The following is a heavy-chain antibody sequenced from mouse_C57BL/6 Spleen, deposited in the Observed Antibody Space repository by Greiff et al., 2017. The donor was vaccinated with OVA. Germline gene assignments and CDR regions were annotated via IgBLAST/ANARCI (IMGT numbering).Heavy chain of an antibody. CDR2: IDPETGGT. Sequence: QVQLQQSGAELVRPGASVTLSCKASGYTFTDYEMHWVKQTPVHGLEWIGAIDPETGGTAYNQKFKGKAILTADKSSSTAYMELRGLTSEDSAVYYCTRRNYGSSSFDYWGQGTTLTVSS. V-gene: IGHV1-15*01. J-gene: IGHJ2*01. D-gene: IGHD1-1*01. CDR1: GYTFTDYE. CDR3: TRRNYGSSSFDY.